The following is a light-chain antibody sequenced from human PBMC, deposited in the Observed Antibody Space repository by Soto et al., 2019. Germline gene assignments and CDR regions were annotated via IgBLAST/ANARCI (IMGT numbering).Light chain of an antibody. CDR3: QQRDDLYT. CDR1: QFVTNT. CDR2: DGS. J-gene: IGKJ2*01. Sequence: EIVLTQSPATLSLSPGERATLSCRASQFVTNTVAWYQQKPGQAPRLLISDGSNRASGIPARFVGSGSGIDFTLTITGLQPEDFAVYFCQQRDDLYTFGQGTKLQIK. V-gene: IGKV3-11*01.